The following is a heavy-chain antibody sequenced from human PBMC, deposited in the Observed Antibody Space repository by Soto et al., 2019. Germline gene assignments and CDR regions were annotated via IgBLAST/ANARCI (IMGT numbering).Heavy chain of an antibody. Sequence: ASVKVSCQASGYTFTRHGIRSVRLAPGQTQAWMGWISAYNGNTNYAQKLQGRVTMTTDTSTSTAYMELRSLRSDDTAVYYCASDGVRKEMATISYYYYGMDVWGQGSTVTASS. CDR2: ISAYNGNT. CDR1: GYTFTRHG. V-gene: IGHV1-18*04. D-gene: IGHD5-12*01. J-gene: IGHJ6*02. CDR3: ASDGVRKEMATISYYYYGMDV.